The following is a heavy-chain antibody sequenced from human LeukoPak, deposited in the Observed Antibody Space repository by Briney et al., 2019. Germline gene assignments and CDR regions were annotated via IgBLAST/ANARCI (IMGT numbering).Heavy chain of an antibody. V-gene: IGHV3-43*02. D-gene: IGHD6-25*01. CDR1: GFTFDDYV. Sequence: GGSLRLSCAASGFTFDDYVTHWVRQSPGKGLEWVSLIGGNGDSTYYADSVKGRFTISRDNSKNSLYLQMNSLRSEDTAFYFCAKDIIPPHSSGSASWGQGTLVTVSS. J-gene: IGHJ5*02. CDR2: IGGNGDST. CDR3: AKDIIPPHSSGSAS.